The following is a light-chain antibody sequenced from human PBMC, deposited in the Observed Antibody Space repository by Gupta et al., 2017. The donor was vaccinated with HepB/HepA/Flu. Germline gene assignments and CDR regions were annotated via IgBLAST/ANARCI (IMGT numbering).Light chain of an antibody. CDR1: SSNIGSYY. CDR2: RNN. J-gene: IGLJ7*01. Sequence: QSVLTQPPSAPGTPGQRVTMSCSGSSSNIGSYYVFWYQQFPGTAPKLLIYRNNQRPSGVPDRFSGSKSGTSSSLVISGLRSEDEADYYCAAWDNRLSGAVFGGGTQLTVL. CDR3: AAWDNRLSGAV. V-gene: IGLV1-47*01.